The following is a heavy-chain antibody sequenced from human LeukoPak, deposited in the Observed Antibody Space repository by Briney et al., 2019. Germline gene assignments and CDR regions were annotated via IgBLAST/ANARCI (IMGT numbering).Heavy chain of an antibody. CDR3: AKENWFGESYFDY. V-gene: IGHV3-23*01. J-gene: IGHJ4*02. CDR1: GFSFSSYG. CDR2: ITGSGGTT. D-gene: IGHD3-10*01. Sequence: GGTLRLSCAASGFSFSSYGMSWVRQAPGKGLEWISAITGSGGTTYYADSVEGRFTISRDNSKNTLYLQVNSLRAEDTAVYYCAKENWFGESYFDYWGQGTLVTVSS.